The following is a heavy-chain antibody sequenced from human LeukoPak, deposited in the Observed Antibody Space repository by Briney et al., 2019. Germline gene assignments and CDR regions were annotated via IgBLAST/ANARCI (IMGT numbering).Heavy chain of an antibody. Sequence: GGSLRLSCAASGLTVSSNYMSWVRQAPGKGLEWVAGISDGGGSRNYADSVKGRFTISRDNPKNTLYLQMNSLRAEDTAVYFCAKRGVVIRAVIIVGFHKEAYYFDYWGQGALVTVSS. CDR3: AKRGVVIRAVIIVGFHKEAYYFDY. J-gene: IGHJ4*02. D-gene: IGHD3-10*01. V-gene: IGHV3-23*01. CDR2: ISDGGGSR. CDR1: GLTVSSNY.